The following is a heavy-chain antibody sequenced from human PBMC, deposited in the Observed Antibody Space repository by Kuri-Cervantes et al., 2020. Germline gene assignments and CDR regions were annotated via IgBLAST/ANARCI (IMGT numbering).Heavy chain of an antibody. CDR2: IWYDGSNK. V-gene: IGHV3-33*08. CDR1: GFTFSSYW. D-gene: IGHD6-13*01. CDR3: ARKTTYGSSWNFDY. J-gene: IGHJ4*02. Sequence: GESLKISCAASGFTFSSYWMSWVRQAPGKGLEWVAVIWYDGSNKYYADSVKGRFTISRDNSKNTLYLQMNSLRAEDTAVYYCARKTTYGSSWNFDYWGQGTLVTVSS.